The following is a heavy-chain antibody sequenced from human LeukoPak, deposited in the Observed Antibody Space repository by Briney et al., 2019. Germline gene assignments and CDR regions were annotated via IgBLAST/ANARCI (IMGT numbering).Heavy chain of an antibody. CDR3: TRWSSDAFDI. CDR2: VRSKPNNYAT. V-gene: IGHV3-73*01. J-gene: IGHJ3*02. Sequence: GGSLRLSCAASGFTFSDYSMNWVRQASGKGLEWVGHVRSKPNNYATSYAASVKGRFTISRDDSKNTAYLQMNSLKTEDTAVYYCTRWSSDAFDIWGQGTMVTVSS. CDR1: GFTFSDYS.